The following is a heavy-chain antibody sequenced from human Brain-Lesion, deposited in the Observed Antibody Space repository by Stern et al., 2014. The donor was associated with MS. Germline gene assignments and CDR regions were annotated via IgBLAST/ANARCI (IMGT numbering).Heavy chain of an antibody. Sequence: QVQLVQSGPGLVKPSQTLSLTCTVSGGSISSGSDYWSWIRQPVGKGLEWIGRIHPSGRAFYTPSLKSRVPISTDTSMNQFSLELNSATAADTAIYYCASGYRIFDYWGQGILVTVSS. CDR2: IHPSGRA. J-gene: IGHJ4*02. CDR3: ASGYRIFDY. V-gene: IGHV4-61*02. D-gene: IGHD5-18*01. CDR1: GGSISSGSDY.